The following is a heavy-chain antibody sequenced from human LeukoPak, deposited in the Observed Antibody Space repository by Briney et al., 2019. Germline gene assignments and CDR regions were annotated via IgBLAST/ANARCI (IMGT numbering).Heavy chain of an antibody. Sequence: SETLSLTCAVYGGSFSGYYWSWIRQHPGKGLEWIGYIYYSGSTYYNPSLKSRVTISVDTSKNQFSLKLSSVTAADTAVYYCARHASYYDSSGYYSFDYWGQETLVTVSS. CDR3: ARHASYYDSSGYYSFDY. CDR2: IYYSGST. V-gene: IGHV4-31*11. J-gene: IGHJ4*02. CDR1: GGSFSGYY. D-gene: IGHD3-22*01.